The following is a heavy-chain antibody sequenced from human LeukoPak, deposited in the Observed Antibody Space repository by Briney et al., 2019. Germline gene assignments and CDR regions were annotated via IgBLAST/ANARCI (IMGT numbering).Heavy chain of an antibody. D-gene: IGHD3-16*01. J-gene: IGHJ4*02. V-gene: IGHV4-39*01. CDR1: GGSISNTSYY. Sequence: PSETLSLTCTVSGGSISNTSYYWGWIRQPPGKGLEWFGIIYYTGSAYYNPSLKSRVTISVDTSKNQFSLKLTSVTAADTAMDYCVRWPHQVRGYDSWGQGTLVTVSS. CDR2: IYYTGSA. CDR3: VRWPHQVRGYDS.